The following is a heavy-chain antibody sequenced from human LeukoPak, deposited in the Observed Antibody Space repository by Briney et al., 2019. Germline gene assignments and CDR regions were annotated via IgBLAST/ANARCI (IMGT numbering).Heavy chain of an antibody. D-gene: IGHD1-26*01. Sequence: GASVKVSCKASGYTFTGYYMHWVRQAPGQGLEWKGWIIPESGGTNYAQKFQGRVTMTRDTSICTAYMELTSLRSDDTAVYYCARLPVIVGAWSPIDYWGQGTRVTVSS. J-gene: IGHJ4*02. V-gene: IGHV1-2*02. CDR1: GYTFTGYY. CDR2: IIPESGGT. CDR3: ARLPVIVGAWSPIDY.